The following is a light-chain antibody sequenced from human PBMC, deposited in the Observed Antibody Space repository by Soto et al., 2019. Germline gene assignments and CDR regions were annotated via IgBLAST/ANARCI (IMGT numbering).Light chain of an antibody. J-gene: IGKJ1*01. Sequence: PGERATLSCRASQIVSSGYLSWYQQKPGQAPRLLIYGASTRATGFPARFSGSGSGTEFTLTISRLEPEDFAVYYCQQYRTFGQGTKVDIK. CDR2: GAS. CDR1: QIVSSGY. CDR3: QQYRT. V-gene: IGKV3-20*01.